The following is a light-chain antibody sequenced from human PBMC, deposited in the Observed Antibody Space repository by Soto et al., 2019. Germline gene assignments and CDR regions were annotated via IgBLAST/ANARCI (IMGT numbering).Light chain of an antibody. V-gene: IGKV3-15*01. Sequence: EIVMPQSPAPLSVSAGERSTLSCMASQSVSSNLAWYQQKPGQAPRLLIYGASTRATGIPARFSGSGSGTEFTLTISSLQSEDFAVYFCQQYGASPITFGQGTRLEIK. CDR2: GAS. CDR1: QSVSSN. J-gene: IGKJ5*01. CDR3: QQYGASPIT.